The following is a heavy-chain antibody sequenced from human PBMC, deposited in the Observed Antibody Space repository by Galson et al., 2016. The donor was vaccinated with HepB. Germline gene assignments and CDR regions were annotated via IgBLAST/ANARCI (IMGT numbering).Heavy chain of an antibody. J-gene: IGHJ6*02. CDR2: ISSSTSDI. D-gene: IGHD3-10*01. V-gene: IGHV3-21*01. CDR1: GFTFRIYT. Sequence: SLRLSCAASGFTFRIYTMNWVRQAPGKGLEWVSSISSSTSDIYYTDSVKGRFTISRDNAKNSLYLQMNSLRVEDTAVYYCARDGWGVSNYLTTNYYSGMDVWGQGTTVTVSS. CDR3: ARDGWGVSNYLTTNYYSGMDV.